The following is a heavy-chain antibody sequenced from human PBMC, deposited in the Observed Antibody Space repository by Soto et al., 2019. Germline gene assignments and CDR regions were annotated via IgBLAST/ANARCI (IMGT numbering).Heavy chain of an antibody. D-gene: IGHD2-15*01. CDR3: ARDQGRYCSGGSCYRPNWFDP. CDR2: IYYSGST. V-gene: IGHV4-61*01. Sequence: PSETLSLTCTVSGGSVSSGSYYWSWIRQPPGKGLEWIGYIYYSGSTNYNPSLKSRVTISVDTSKNQFSLKLSSVTAADTAVYYCARDQGRYCSGGSCYRPNWFDPWGQGTLVTVPQ. J-gene: IGHJ5*02. CDR1: GGSVSSGSYY.